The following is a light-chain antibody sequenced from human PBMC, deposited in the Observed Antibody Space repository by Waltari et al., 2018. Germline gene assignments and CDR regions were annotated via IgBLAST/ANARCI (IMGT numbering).Light chain of an antibody. V-gene: IGKV1-5*01. CDR1: QSISDY. J-gene: IGKJ3*01. CDR3: QHYSGFSSRT. CDR2: DAS. Sequence: IQMTQSPSTLSPSVGDTVTITCRASQSISDYLAWYQQKPGKAPKLLIYDASTLKNGVPSRFSGSVSGTEFTLTISSLQPDDFATYYCQHYSGFSSRTFGPGTKVDIK.